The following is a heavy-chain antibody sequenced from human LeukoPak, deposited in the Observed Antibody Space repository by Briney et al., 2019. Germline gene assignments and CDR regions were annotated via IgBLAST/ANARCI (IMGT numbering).Heavy chain of an antibody. V-gene: IGHV3-53*04. CDR1: GFTVSSNH. Sequence: GGSLRLSCAASGFTVSSNHMSWVRQAPGKGLEWISVIYSGGSTYYADSVKGRFPISRHNSKNTLYLQMNSLRAEDTAVYYCALLRYFDWSYGMDVWGQGTTVTVSS. CDR3: ALLRYFDWSYGMDV. J-gene: IGHJ6*02. CDR2: IYSGGST. D-gene: IGHD3-9*01.